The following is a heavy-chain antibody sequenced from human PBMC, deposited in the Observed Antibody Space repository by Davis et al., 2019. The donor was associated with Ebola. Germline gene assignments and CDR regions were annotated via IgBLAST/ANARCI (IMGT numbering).Heavy chain of an antibody. CDR1: GYTFTRYG. D-gene: IGHD3-10*01. V-gene: IGHV1-8*01. CDR2: MNPNSGNT. Sequence: ASVKVSCKASGYTFTRYGISWVRQAPGQGLEWMGWMNPNSGNTGYAQKFQGRVTMTRNASISTAYMELSSLRSEDTAVYYCARSQIRGENWFDPWGQGTLVTVSS. J-gene: IGHJ5*02. CDR3: ARSQIRGENWFDP.